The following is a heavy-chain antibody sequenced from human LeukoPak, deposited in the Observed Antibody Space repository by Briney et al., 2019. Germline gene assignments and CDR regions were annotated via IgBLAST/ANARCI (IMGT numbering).Heavy chain of an antibody. CDR1: GGSISTNSYY. D-gene: IGHD3-22*01. CDR2: IFFSGNT. J-gene: IGHJ3*01. CDR3: ARQKYYYDSSGYRIDAFDV. Sequence: SETLSLTCTVSGGSISTNSYYWGWVRQPPGKGLEWIGSIFFSGNTYSNPSLRSRVTISVDTSKNQFSLRLSSVTAADTAVYYCARQKYYYDSSGYRIDAFDVWGQGTMVTVSS. V-gene: IGHV4-39*01.